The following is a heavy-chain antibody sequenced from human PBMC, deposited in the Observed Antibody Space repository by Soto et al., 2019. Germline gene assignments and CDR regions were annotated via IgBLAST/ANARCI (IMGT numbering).Heavy chain of an antibody. CDR3: ARWADYYGSGSYR. D-gene: IGHD3-10*01. CDR2: IYYSGST. J-gene: IGHJ4*02. V-gene: IGHV4-31*03. CDR1: GGSISSGGYY. Sequence: QVQLQESGPGLVKPSQTLSLTCTVSGGSISSGGYYWSWIRQHPGKGLEWIGYIYYSGSTYYNPSLKSRVTISVDPSKHQFSLNLSSVTAADTAVYYCARWADYYGSGSYRWGQGTLVTVSS.